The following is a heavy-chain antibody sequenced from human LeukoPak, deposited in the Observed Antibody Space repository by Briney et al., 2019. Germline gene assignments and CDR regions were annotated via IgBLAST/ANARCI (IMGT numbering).Heavy chain of an antibody. D-gene: IGHD5-12*01. Sequence: GGSLRLSCAASGFTFFTYSMHWVRQAPGKGLEWLAVSSFDENNKYYADSVRGRFTISRDNSKNTVYLQMDSLRPEDTAIYYCAKDSYGGYNDFGIDSWGQGTLVIVSS. CDR1: GFTFFTYS. CDR3: AKDSYGGYNDFGIDS. CDR2: SSFDENNK. J-gene: IGHJ4*02. V-gene: IGHV3-30*18.